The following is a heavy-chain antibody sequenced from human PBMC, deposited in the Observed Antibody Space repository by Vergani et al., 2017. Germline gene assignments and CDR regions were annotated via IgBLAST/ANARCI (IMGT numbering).Heavy chain of an antibody. CDR1: GDSISSGHYY. D-gene: IGHD1-26*01. Sequence: QVQLQESGPGLLKPSQTLSLTCRVAGDSISSGHYYWNWIRQPAGKGLEWMGRIYSSGRTSYNPSIKSRITMSLDTSKNQFSLSLSSVTAADTAAYYCARGTFLHAFDNWGQGTVVTVSS. CDR2: IYSSGRT. J-gene: IGHJ3*02. V-gene: IGHV4-61*02. CDR3: ARGTFLHAFDN.